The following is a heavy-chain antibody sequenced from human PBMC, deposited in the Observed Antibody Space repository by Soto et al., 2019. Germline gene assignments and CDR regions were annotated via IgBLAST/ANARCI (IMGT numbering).Heavy chain of an antibody. V-gene: IGHV5-51*01. CDR1: GYSFTSYW. CDR3: ARRPSAVEVVADDEPEEYYFDY. J-gene: IGHJ4*02. CDR2: IYPGDSDT. D-gene: IGHD2-15*01. Sequence: GESLKISCNGSGYSFTSYWIGWVRQMPGKGLEWMGIIYPGDSDTRYSPSFQGQVTISADKSISTAYLQWSSLKASDTAMYYCARRPSAVEVVADDEPEEYYFDYWGQGTLVTVSS.